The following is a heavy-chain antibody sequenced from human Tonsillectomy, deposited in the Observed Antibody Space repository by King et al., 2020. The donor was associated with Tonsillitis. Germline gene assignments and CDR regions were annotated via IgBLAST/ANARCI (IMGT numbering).Heavy chain of an antibody. CDR1: GGSISTYY. D-gene: IGHD3-3*01. CDR3: ARGVEWYYYGMDV. Sequence: VQLQESGPGLVKPSETLSLTCTVSGGSISTYYWSWIRQPAGKGLEWIGYFYTSGTTNYNPSLKSRVTMSVDTSKNQFSLKLSSVTAADTAVYYCARGVEWYYYGMDVWGQGTTVTVSS. V-gene: IGHV4-4*07. J-gene: IGHJ6*02. CDR2: FYTSGTT.